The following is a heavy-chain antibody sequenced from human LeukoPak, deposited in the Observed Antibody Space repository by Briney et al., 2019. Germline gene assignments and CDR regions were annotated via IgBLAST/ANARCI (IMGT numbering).Heavy chain of an antibody. V-gene: IGHV3-23*01. J-gene: IGHJ4*02. CDR1: GFTFSSYA. Sequence: GGSLRLSCAASGFTFSSYAMSWVRQAPGKGLEWVSGFTGDDDRTYYADSVKGRFTISRDNSKNTLFLQMNTLRAEDTAVYFCAKDSCTSAICYTDKFYFDSWGQGTLVTVSS. CDR3: AKDSCTSAICYTDKFYFDS. CDR2: FTGDDDRT. D-gene: IGHD2-8*01.